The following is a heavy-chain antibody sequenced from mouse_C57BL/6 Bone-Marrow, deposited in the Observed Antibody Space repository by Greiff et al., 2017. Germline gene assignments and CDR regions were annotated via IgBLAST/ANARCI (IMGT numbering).Heavy chain of an antibody. V-gene: IGHV1-81*01. Sequence: VQLQQSGAELARPGASVKLSCKASGYTFTSYGISWVKLRTGPGIEWIGEIYPRSGNTYYNETFKGKATLTADKSSSTPYMELRSLTSEDSAVYFCASSDYYGSSYGAMDYWGQGTSVTVSS. CDR3: ASSDYYGSSYGAMDY. J-gene: IGHJ4*01. D-gene: IGHD1-1*01. CDR2: IYPRSGNT. CDR1: GYTFTSYG.